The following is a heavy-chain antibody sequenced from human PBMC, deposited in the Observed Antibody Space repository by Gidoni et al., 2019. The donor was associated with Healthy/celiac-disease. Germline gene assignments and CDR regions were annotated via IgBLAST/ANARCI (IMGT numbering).Heavy chain of an antibody. CDR2: IWYDGSNK. J-gene: IGHJ2*01. CDR1: GFTFSSYG. CDR3: ARAYYYDSSGYAPWWYFDL. V-gene: IGHV3-33*01. Sequence: QVQLVESGGGVVQPGRSLRLSCAASGFTFSSYGMHWVRQAPGKGLEWVAVIWYDGSNKYYADSVKGRFTISRDNSKNTLYLQMNSLRAEDTAVYYCARAYYYDSSGYAPWWYFDLWGRGTLVTVSS. D-gene: IGHD3-22*01.